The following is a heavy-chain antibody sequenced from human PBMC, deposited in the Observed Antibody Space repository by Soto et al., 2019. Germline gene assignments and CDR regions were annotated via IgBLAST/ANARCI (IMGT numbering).Heavy chain of an antibody. D-gene: IGHD2-2*03. CDR3: ARLNGYCVSTGCHGYYGMDV. CDR1: GGSISSGGYY. Sequence: SETLSLTCTVSGGSISSGGYYWSWIRQHPGKGLEWIGYIYYSGSTYYNTSLKSRVTISVDTSKNQFSLKLSSVTAADTAVYFCARLNGYCVSTGCHGYYGMDVWGQGTTVTVSS. CDR2: IYYSGST. J-gene: IGHJ6*02. V-gene: IGHV4-31*03.